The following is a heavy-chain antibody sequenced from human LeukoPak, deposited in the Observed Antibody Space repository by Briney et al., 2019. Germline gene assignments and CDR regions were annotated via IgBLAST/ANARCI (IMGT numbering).Heavy chain of an antibody. V-gene: IGHV3-48*01. Sequence: GGSLRLSCAASGFTFSSYSMNWVRQAPGKGLEWVSYISSSSSPIYYADSVKGRFTISRDNAKDSLYLQMSSLRAEDTAVYYRARVLGSGHDYWGQGTLVTVSS. D-gene: IGHD3-3*01. J-gene: IGHJ4*02. CDR3: ARVLGSGHDY. CDR1: GFTFSSYS. CDR2: ISSSSSPI.